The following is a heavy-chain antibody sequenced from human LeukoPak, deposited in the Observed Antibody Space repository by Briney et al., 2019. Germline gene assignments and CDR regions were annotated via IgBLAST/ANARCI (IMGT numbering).Heavy chain of an antibody. J-gene: IGHJ4*02. Sequence: ASVKVSCKASDYTFSRYGISWVRQAPGQGLEWMGWISGYNGDTNYARELQGRITVTTDTSTSTAYMELRSLRSDDTAMYYCARDSRGYCSTSSMNCPYFDYWGQGTLVTVSS. V-gene: IGHV1-18*01. CDR2: ISGYNGDT. D-gene: IGHD2-2*01. CDR3: ARDSRGYCSTSSMNCPYFDY. CDR1: DYTFSRYG.